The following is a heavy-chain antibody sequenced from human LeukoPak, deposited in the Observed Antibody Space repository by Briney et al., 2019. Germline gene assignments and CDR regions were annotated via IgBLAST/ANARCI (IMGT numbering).Heavy chain of an antibody. V-gene: IGHV4-30-4*08. CDR2: IYYSGST. Sequence: SETLSLTCTVSGGSISSGDYYWSWIRQPPGKGLDWIGYIYYSGSTYYNPSLKSRVTISVDTSKNQFSLRLSSVTAADTAVYYCASSPSSGSYSFDYWGQGTLVTVSS. CDR3: ASSPSSGSYSFDY. J-gene: IGHJ4*02. D-gene: IGHD3-10*01. CDR1: GGSISSGDYY.